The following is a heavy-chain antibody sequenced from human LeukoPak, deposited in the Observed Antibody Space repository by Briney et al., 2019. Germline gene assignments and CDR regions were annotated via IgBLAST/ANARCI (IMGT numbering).Heavy chain of an antibody. J-gene: IGHJ4*02. CDR1: GGSFSGYY. CDR3: ARGSSSSRDHYFDY. Sequence: SETLSLTCAVYGGSFSGYYWSWIRQPPGKGLEWIGEINHSGSTNYNPSLKSRVTISVDTSKNQFSLKLSSVTAADTAVYYCARGSSSSRDHYFDYWGQGTLVTVSS. V-gene: IGHV4-34*01. CDR2: INHSGST. D-gene: IGHD6-6*01.